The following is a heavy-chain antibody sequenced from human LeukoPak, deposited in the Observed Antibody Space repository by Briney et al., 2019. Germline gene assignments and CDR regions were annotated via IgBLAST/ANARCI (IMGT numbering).Heavy chain of an antibody. CDR3: TRDAPYCSSTSCQGGYYYYYMDV. D-gene: IGHD2-2*01. Sequence: PGGSLRLSCTASGFTFGDYAMSWVRRAPGKGLEWVGFIRSKAYGGTTEYAASVKGRFTISRDDSKSIAYLQMNSLKTEDTAVYYCTRDAPYCSSTSCQGGYYYYYMDVWGKGTTVTVSS. CDR1: GFTFGDYA. V-gene: IGHV3-49*04. CDR2: IRSKAYGGTT. J-gene: IGHJ6*03.